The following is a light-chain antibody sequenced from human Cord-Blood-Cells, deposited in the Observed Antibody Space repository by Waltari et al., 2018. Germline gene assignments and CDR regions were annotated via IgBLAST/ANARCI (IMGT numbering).Light chain of an antibody. J-gene: IGLJ2*01. CDR3: SSYAGSNNLV. CDR1: SSDVGGYNY. Sequence: QSALTQPPSASGSPGQAVPISCTGTSSDVGGYNYVSWYQQHPGKAPKLMIYEVSKRPSGVPHRFSGSKSGNAASLTVSGLQAEDEADYYCSSYAGSNNLVFGGGTKLTVL. V-gene: IGLV2-8*01. CDR2: EVS.